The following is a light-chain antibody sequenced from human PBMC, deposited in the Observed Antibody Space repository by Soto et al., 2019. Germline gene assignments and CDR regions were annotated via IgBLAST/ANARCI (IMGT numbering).Light chain of an antibody. CDR3: QQYGSSRWT. J-gene: IGKJ1*01. CDR1: QSVSSSY. V-gene: IGKV3-20*01. CDR2: GAS. Sequence: EMVLMQSPGTLSLSPGERATLSCRASQSVSSSYLAWYQQKPGQAPRLLIYGASSRATGIPDRFSGSGSGTDFTLTISRLEPEDFAVYYCQQYGSSRWTFGQGTKVDIK.